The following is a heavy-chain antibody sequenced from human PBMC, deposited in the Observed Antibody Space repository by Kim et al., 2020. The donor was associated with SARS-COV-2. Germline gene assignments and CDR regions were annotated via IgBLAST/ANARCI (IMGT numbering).Heavy chain of an antibody. J-gene: IGHJ6*02. D-gene: IGHD1-26*01. CDR3: ARGEEDEGWEPNYYYYGMDV. Sequence: GGSLRLSCAASGFTFSDYYMSWIRQAPGKGLEWVSYISSSGSTIYYADSVKGRFTISRDNAKNSLYLQMNSLRAEDTAVYYCARGEEDEGWEPNYYYYGMDVWGQGTTVTVSS. CDR1: GFTFSDYY. V-gene: IGHV3-11*01. CDR2: ISSSGSTI.